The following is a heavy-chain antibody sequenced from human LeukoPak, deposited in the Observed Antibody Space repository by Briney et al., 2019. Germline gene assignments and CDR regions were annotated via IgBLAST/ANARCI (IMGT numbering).Heavy chain of an antibody. CDR3: AKDIYYDSSGYPFDAFDI. V-gene: IGHV3-23*01. J-gene: IGHJ3*02. CDR1: GFTFSTYA. Sequence: GGSLRLSCAASGFTFSTYAMTWVRQAPGKGLEWVSGISSIGGSTYYADSVKGRFTISRDNSKNTLYLQMNSLRAEDTAVYYCAKDIYYDSSGYPFDAFDIWGQGTMVTVSS. D-gene: IGHD3-22*01. CDR2: ISSIGGST.